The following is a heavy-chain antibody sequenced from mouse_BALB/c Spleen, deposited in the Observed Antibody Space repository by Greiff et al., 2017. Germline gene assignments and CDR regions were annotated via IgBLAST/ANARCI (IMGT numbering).Heavy chain of an antibody. CDR2: ISSGGGST. CDR3: ARHSPYVNYHYYAMDY. V-gene: IGHV5-12-1*01. J-gene: IGHJ4*01. CDR1: GFAFSSYD. Sequence: EVKLMESGGGLVKPGGSLKLSCAASGFAFSSYDMYWVRQTPEKSLEWVAYISSGGGSTYYPDTVKGRFTITRDNAKNTLYLQMSSLTSEDTAMYYCARHSPYVNYHYYAMDYWGQGTSVTVSS. D-gene: IGHD2-1*01.